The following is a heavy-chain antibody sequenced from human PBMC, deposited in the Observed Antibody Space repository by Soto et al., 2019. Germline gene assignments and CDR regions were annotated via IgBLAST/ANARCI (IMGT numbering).Heavy chain of an antibody. CDR2: IYYSGST. Sequence: SETLSLTCTVSGGSISSYYWSWIRQPPGKGLEWIGYIYYSGSTNYNPSLKSRVTISVDTSKNQFSLKLSSVTAADTAVYYCASFKAQAYYYYYMDVWGKGTTVTVSS. CDR3: ASFKAQAYYYYYMDV. CDR1: GGSISSYY. V-gene: IGHV4-59*01. J-gene: IGHJ6*03.